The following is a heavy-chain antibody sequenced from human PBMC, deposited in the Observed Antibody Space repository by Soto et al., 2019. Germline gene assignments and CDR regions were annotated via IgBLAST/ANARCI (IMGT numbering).Heavy chain of an antibody. CDR1: GFTFSFYT. Sequence: PGGSLRLSCAASGFTFSFYTMTWVRQAPGKGLTWVSSISGSGSTYYADSVKGRFTISRDNSKNVLYLQINGLRAEDTAVYYCASGGPYNNFPIDYWGQGRLVTVSS. J-gene: IGHJ4*02. V-gene: IGHV3-23*01. CDR3: ASGGPYNNFPIDY. CDR2: ISGSGST. D-gene: IGHD4-4*01.